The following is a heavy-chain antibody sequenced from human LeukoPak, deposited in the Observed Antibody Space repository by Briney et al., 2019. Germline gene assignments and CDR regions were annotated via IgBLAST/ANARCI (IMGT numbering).Heavy chain of an antibody. CDR1: GFTFSSYS. J-gene: IGHJ4*02. CDR2: ISSSSSYI. D-gene: IGHD3-22*01. Sequence: GGSLRLSCAASGFTFSSYSMNWVRQAPGKGLEWVSSISSSSSYIYYADSVKGRFTISRDNAKNSLYLQMNSLRAEDTAVYYCASYNYYDSNAYYYWGQGTLVTVSS. CDR3: ASYNYYDSNAYYY. V-gene: IGHV3-21*01.